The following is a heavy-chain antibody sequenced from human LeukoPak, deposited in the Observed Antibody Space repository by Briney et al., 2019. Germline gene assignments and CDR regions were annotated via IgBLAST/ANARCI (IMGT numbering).Heavy chain of an antibody. D-gene: IGHD1-26*01. CDR3: AKGPRMGATEAARPSGYFDY. Sequence: GGSLRLSCAASGFTFSSYAMSWVRQAPGQGLEWVSAISGSGGSTYYADSVKGRFTISRDNSKNTLYLQMNSLRAEDTAVYYCAKGPRMGATEAARPSGYFDYWGQGTLVTVSS. CDR2: ISGSGGST. CDR1: GFTFSSYA. V-gene: IGHV3-23*01. J-gene: IGHJ4*02.